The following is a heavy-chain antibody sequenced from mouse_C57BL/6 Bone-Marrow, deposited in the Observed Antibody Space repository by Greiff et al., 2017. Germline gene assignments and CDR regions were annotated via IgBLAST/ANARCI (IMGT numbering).Heavy chain of an antibody. CDR3: ARRRILLGGFDY. V-gene: IGHV1-81*01. Sequence: VQVLESGAELVRPGASVKLSCKASGYTFTSYGIGWVKQRPGQGLEWIGEIYPRSGNTYYNEKFKGKATLTADKSSSTAYMELRSLTSEDSAVYVFARRRILLGGFDYWGQGTLVTVSA. D-gene: IGHD1-1*01. CDR2: IYPRSGNT. J-gene: IGHJ3*01. CDR1: GYTFTSYG.